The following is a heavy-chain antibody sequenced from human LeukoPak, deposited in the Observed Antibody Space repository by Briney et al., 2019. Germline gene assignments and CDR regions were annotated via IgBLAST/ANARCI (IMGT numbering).Heavy chain of an antibody. CDR2: VYYSGST. D-gene: IGHD4-11*01. CDR1: GGSINNYY. CDR3: AKTHSHFPPYFDY. Sequence: PSETLSLTCTVSGGSINNYYWSWIRQSPGKGLEWIGYVYYSGSTSYNPSLKSRVTVSVDTSKNQFSLQLSSVTAADTAMYYCAKTHSHFPPYFDYWGQGTLVIVSS. V-gene: IGHV4-59*12. J-gene: IGHJ4*02.